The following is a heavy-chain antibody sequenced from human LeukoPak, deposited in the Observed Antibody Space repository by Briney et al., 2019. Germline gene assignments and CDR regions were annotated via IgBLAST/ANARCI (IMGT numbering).Heavy chain of an antibody. Sequence: GGSLRLSCAASGFTFDDYGMSWVRQAPGKGLEWVSGINWNGGSTGYADPVKGRFTISRDNAKNSLYLQMNSLRAEDTALYHCATDLSPRGYDSPIDYWGQGTLVTVSS. D-gene: IGHD5-12*01. CDR1: GFTFDDYG. CDR2: INWNGGST. J-gene: IGHJ4*02. V-gene: IGHV3-20*01. CDR3: ATDLSPRGYDSPIDY.